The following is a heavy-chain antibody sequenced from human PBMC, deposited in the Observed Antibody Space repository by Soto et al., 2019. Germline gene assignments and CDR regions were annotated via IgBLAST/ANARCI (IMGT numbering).Heavy chain of an antibody. CDR3: ARDQEGCSGGSCYPAYYYYGMDV. V-gene: IGHV1-46*01. J-gene: IGHJ6*02. CDR1: GYIFTNYY. CDR2: INPKPSSGST. Sequence: ASVKVSCKASGYIFTNYYIRWVRQAPGQGLEWMAIINPKPSSGSTSYAQKFQGRVTMTRDTSTSTVYMELSSLRSEDTAVYYCARDQEGCSGGSCYPAYYYYGMDVWGQGTTVTSP. D-gene: IGHD2-15*01.